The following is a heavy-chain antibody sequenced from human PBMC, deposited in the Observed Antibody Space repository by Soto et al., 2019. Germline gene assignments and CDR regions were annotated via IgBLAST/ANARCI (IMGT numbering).Heavy chain of an antibody. CDR3: AKDLPPRELELIFDY. D-gene: IGHD1-7*01. CDR1: EVTFASYD. CDR2: STSGGGGA. V-gene: IGHV3-23*01. Sequence: GGSLRLSRVASEVTFASYDMDWLSQEPWKCLEWVSFSTSGGGGANYADSVKGRFTISRDNSKNTLYLQMNSLRAEDTAVYYCAKDLPPRELELIFDYWGQG. J-gene: IGHJ4*02.